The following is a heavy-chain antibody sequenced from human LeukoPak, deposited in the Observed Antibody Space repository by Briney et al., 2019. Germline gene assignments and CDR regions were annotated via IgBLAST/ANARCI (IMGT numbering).Heavy chain of an antibody. CDR3: VRGFGGRTDS. D-gene: IGHD2-15*01. CDR1: GFTFSSYW. Sequence: PGGSLRLSCAASGFTFSSYWMHWARQAPGKGLVWVSRINTDGSRTDNADSVQGRFTISRDNAKDTLYLQMSSLRAEDTAVYYCVRGFGGRTDSWGQGTEVTVST. V-gene: IGHV3-74*01. J-gene: IGHJ5*01. CDR2: INTDGSRT.